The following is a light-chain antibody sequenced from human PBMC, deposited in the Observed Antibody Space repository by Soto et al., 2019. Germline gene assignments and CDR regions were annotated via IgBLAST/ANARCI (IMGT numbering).Light chain of an antibody. CDR1: QSVSSY. V-gene: IGKV3-11*01. J-gene: IGKJ4*01. CDR2: DAS. Sequence: EIVLTQSPATLSLSPGERATLSCRASQSVSSYLVWYQQKPGQAPRFLISDASNRATGIPARFSGSGSGTELTLTISSLEPEDFAVYYCQQRTNRPVTFGGGIKVEIK. CDR3: QQRTNRPVT.